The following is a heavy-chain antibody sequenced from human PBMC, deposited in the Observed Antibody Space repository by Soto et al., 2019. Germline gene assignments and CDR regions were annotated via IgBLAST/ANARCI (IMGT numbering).Heavy chain of an antibody. V-gene: IGHV3-48*01. Sequence: GGSLRLSCAASGFTFNTYSMNWVRQAPGKGLEWLSYISSSSSSIYYADSVKGRFTISRDNAKNSLYLQMNSLRAEDTAKYYCARVVSISWYFDLWGRGTLVTVSS. CDR3: ARVVSISWYFDL. CDR1: GFTFNTYS. D-gene: IGHD5-12*01. J-gene: IGHJ2*01. CDR2: ISSSSSSI.